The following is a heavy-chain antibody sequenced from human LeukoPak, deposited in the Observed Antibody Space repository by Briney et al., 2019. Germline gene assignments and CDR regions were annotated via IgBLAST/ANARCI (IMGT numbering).Heavy chain of an antibody. CDR1: GGSISSYY. CDR3: ARGPFIIHGWFDP. Sequence: SETLSLTCTVSGGSISSYYWSWIRQPPGKGLEWIGYIYYSGSTYYNPSLKSRITISVDTSKSQFSLKVSSVTAADTAVYYCARGPFIIHGWFDPWGQGTLVTVSS. CDR2: IYYSGST. V-gene: IGHV4-59*06. J-gene: IGHJ5*02. D-gene: IGHD3-3*01.